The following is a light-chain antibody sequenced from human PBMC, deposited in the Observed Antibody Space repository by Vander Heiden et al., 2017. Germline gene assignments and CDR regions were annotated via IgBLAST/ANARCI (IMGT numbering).Light chain of an antibody. Sequence: DIQMTQSPSSLSASVGDRVTITCRASQSISSFLNWYQQKPGQSPKLLIYAASRLQSGVPSRFSGSGSGTDFTLTISSLQPEDFATYYCQQTYSTPQWTFGQGTKLEIK. V-gene: IGKV1-39*01. CDR3: QQTYSTPQWT. CDR2: AAS. J-gene: IGKJ1*01. CDR1: QSISSF.